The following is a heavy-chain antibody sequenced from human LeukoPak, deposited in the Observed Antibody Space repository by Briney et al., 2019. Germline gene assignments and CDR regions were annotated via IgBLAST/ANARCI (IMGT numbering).Heavy chain of an antibody. CDR2: ISYDGSNK. D-gene: IGHD3-3*01. V-gene: IGHV3-30-3*01. CDR1: GFTFSSYA. CDR3: ARVRHYDFWSGPDDY. Sequence: GRSLRLSCAASGFTFSSYAMHWFRQAPGKGLEWVAVISYDGSNKYYADSVKGRFTISRDNSKNTLYLQMNSLRAEDTAVYYCARVRHYDFWSGPDDYWGQGTLVTVSS. J-gene: IGHJ4*02.